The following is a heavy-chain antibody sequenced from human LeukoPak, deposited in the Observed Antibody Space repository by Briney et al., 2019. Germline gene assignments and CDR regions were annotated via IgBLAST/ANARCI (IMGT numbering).Heavy chain of an antibody. V-gene: IGHV3-7*01. CDR2: IHQEGRTK. Sequence: GGSLRLSCEASGFTFNTFWMTWLRQAPGKGLEWVANIHQEGRTKYYADSVKGRFTISRDNANNTLNLQINSLRAEDTALYYCARGDGTSSGLYFHYWGQGTLVTVSS. CDR1: GFTFNTFW. CDR3: ARGDGTSSGLYFHY. D-gene: IGHD6-6*01. J-gene: IGHJ4*02.